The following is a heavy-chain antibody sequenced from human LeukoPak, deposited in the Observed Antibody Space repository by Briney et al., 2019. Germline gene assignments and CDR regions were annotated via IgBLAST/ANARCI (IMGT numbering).Heavy chain of an antibody. Sequence: PGGSLRLSCAASGFIFSSYNMNWVRQAPGKGLEWVSSISTSSSYIYYADSVKGRFTISRDNAKNTLYLQMNSLRAEDTAVYYCARVDYGSSWTPIDYWGQGTLVTVSS. CDR3: ARVDYGSSWTPIDY. CDR1: GFIFSSYN. V-gene: IGHV3-21*01. J-gene: IGHJ4*02. CDR2: ISTSSSYI. D-gene: IGHD6-13*01.